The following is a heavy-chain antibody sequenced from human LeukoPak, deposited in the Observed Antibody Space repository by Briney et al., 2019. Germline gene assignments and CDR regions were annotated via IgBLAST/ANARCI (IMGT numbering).Heavy chain of an antibody. CDR2: ISYDGSNK. J-gene: IGHJ4*02. D-gene: IGHD3-22*01. CDR1: GFTFSSYG. Sequence: GGSLRLSCAASGFTFSSYGMHWVRQAPGKGLEWVAVISYDGSNKYYADSVKGRFTISRDNSKNTLYLQMNSLRAEDTAVYYCAKSGGYYDSSGYYYVDYWGREPWSPSPQ. V-gene: IGHV3-30*18. CDR3: AKSGGYYDSSGYYYVDY.